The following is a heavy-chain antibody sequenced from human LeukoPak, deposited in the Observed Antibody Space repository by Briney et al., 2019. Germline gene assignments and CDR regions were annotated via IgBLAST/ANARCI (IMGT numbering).Heavy chain of an antibody. CDR3: ARDTRGSYNYYYYMDV. J-gene: IGHJ6*03. D-gene: IGHD1-26*01. CDR1: GFTFSSFA. V-gene: IGHV3-30*04. CDR2: ISYDGTDK. Sequence: TGGSLRLSCAASGFTFSSFAMHWVRQAPGKGLAWVAVISYDGTDKYQADSVKGRFTISRDNSKNTLYLQMNSLRAEDTAVYYCARDTRGSYNYYYYMDVWGKGTTVTISS.